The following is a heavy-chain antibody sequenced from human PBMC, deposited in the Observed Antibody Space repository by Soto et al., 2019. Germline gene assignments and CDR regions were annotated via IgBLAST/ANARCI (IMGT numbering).Heavy chain of an antibody. Sequence: QVQLQQWGTGLLKPSETLSLTCAVYGGSFSGYYWSWIRQPPGKGLEWTGEINHSGSTNYNPSLKRRVTILVDTSTKQFSLKPSSVTAADTAVYYCAREGGYYYYYYYMDVWGKGTTVTVSS. CDR1: GGSFSGYY. CDR2: INHSGST. CDR3: AREGGYYYYYYYMDV. V-gene: IGHV4-34*01. D-gene: IGHD3-16*01. J-gene: IGHJ6*03.